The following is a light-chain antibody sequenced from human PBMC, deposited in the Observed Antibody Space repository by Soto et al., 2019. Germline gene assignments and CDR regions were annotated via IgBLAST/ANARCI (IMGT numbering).Light chain of an antibody. CDR3: HQYGSAPYT. Sequence: EIVLTQSPGTRSLSPGESATLSCRDSQSVSSNYLAWYQQKPGQAPRLLIYGASSRATGIPDRFSGSGSGTDFTLTISRLEPEDFAVYYCHQYGSAPYTFGQGTKLEIK. J-gene: IGKJ2*01. V-gene: IGKV3-20*01. CDR2: GAS. CDR1: QSVSSNY.